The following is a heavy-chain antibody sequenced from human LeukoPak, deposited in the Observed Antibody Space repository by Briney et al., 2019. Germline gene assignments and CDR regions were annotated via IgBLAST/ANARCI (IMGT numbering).Heavy chain of an antibody. Sequence: ASVKVSCKASGYTFTGYYMHWVRQAPGQGLEWMGWSNPNSGGTNYAQKFQGRVTMTRDTSISTAYMELSRLRSDDTAVYYCARPRAMVRGVIAGHWFDPWGQGTLVTVSS. CDR2: SNPNSGGT. J-gene: IGHJ5*02. V-gene: IGHV1-2*02. CDR1: GYTFTGYY. CDR3: ARPRAMVRGVIAGHWFDP. D-gene: IGHD3-10*01.